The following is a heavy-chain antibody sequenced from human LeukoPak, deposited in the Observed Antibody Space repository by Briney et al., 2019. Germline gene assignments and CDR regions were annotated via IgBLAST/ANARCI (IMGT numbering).Heavy chain of an antibody. CDR2: IFSNGST. J-gene: IGHJ2*01. CDR1: GDSISSSSYY. Sequence: PSETLSLTCTVSGDSISSSSYYWSWMRQPPGKGLEWIGTIFSNGSTYYNPSLKGRVTISVDTSKNQFSLKLSSVTAADTAVYYCKEDFGDFTSYWYFDLWGRGPLVTVST. CDR3: KEDFGDFTSYWYFDL. D-gene: IGHD4-17*01. V-gene: IGHV4-39*07.